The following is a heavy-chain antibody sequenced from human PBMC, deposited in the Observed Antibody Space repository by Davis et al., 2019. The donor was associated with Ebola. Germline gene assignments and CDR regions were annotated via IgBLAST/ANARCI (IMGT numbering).Heavy chain of an antibody. Sequence: HTGGSLRLSCAASGFTFSSYWMHWVRQAPGKGLVWVSRINSDGSSTNYADSVKGRFTISRDNAKNTLYLQMNSLRAEDTAVYYCARVKIGYSLRWFDPLGQGTLVTVSS. D-gene: IGHD5-18*01. CDR2: INSDGSST. CDR1: GFTFSSYW. CDR3: ARVKIGYSLRWFDP. J-gene: IGHJ5*02. V-gene: IGHV3-74*01.